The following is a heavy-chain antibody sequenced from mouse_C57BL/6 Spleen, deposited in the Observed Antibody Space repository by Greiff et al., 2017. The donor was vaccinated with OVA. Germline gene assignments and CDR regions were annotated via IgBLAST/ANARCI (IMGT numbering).Heavy chain of an antibody. J-gene: IGHJ4*01. CDR3: ARGSYDYYYAMDY. V-gene: IGHV1-64*01. D-gene: IGHD2-4*01. Sequence: VQLHQPGAELVKPGASVKLSCKASGYTFTSYWMHWVKQRPGQGLEWIGMIHPNSGSTNYNEKFKSKATLTVDKSSSTAYMQLSSLTSEDSAVYYCARGSYDYYYAMDYWGQGTSVTVSS. CDR1: GYTFTSYW. CDR2: IHPNSGST.